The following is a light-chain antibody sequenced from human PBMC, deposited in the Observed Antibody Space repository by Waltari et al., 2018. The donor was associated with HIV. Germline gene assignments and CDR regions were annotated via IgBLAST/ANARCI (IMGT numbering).Light chain of an antibody. CDR3: QQRSNWPSIT. Sequence: EVIVPQSPVTLSMALGDSATPSCRASQSISSSLAWYQHKPGQAPRLLIYDASKRATGIPARFSGSGSGTDFTLTVSRLEPEDFAVYYCQQRSNWPSITFGQGTRLEIK. V-gene: IGKV3-11*01. J-gene: IGKJ5*01. CDR2: DAS. CDR1: QSISSS.